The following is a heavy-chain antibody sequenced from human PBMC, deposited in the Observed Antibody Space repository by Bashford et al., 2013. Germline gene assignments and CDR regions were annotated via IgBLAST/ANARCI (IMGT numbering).Heavy chain of an antibody. CDR3: ARDQEVVPAPGWFDP. CDR2: INPSGGST. Sequence: ASVKVSCKASGYTFTSYYMHWVRQAPGQGLEWMGIINPSGGSTSYAQKFQGRVTITRDTSASTAYMELSSLRSEDTAVYYCARDQEVVPAPGWFDPWGQGTLVTVSS. V-gene: IGHV1-46*01. J-gene: IGHJ5*02. CDR1: GYTFTSYY. D-gene: IGHD2-2*01.